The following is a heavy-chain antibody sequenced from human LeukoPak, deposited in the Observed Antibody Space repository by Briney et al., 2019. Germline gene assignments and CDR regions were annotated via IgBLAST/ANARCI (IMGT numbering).Heavy chain of an antibody. CDR1: GFTFGDYA. CDR3: TRAPWSKKTYYYDSSGYYSFDY. D-gene: IGHD3-22*01. V-gene: IGHV3-49*03. J-gene: IGHJ4*02. Sequence: GGSLRLSCTASGFTFGDYAMSWFRQAPGKGLEWVGFIRSKAYGGTTEYAASVKGRFTISRDDSKSIAYLQMNSLKTEDTAVYYCTRAPWSKKTYYYDSSGYYSFDYWGQGTLVTVSS. CDR2: IRSKAYGGTT.